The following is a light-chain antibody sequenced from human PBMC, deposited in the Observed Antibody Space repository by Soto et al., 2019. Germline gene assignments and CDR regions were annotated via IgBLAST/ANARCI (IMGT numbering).Light chain of an antibody. CDR1: SSDVGGYNH. CDR3: AAWDDSLNGRV. J-gene: IGLJ1*01. Sequence: QSALTQPRSVSGSPGQSVTISCTGSSSDVGGYNHVSWYQHHPGKAPKVMIYDVSKRTSGVPDRFSGSKSGNTASLTISGLLAEDEADYYCAAWDDSLNGRVFGTGTKLTVL. V-gene: IGLV2-11*01. CDR2: DVS.